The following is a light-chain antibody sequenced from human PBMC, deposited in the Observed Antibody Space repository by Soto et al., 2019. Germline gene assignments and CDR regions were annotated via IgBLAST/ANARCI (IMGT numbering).Light chain of an antibody. J-gene: IGLJ1*01. Sequence: QSVLTQPPSASRTPGQRFTISCSGSSSDIGINTVNWYQQLPGTAPKLIIYSNNRLPSGVPDRFSGSKSGTSASLAISGLQSEDEADYYCAAWDDSMNGRYVFGTGTKVTV. CDR2: SNN. V-gene: IGLV1-44*01. CDR3: AAWDDSMNGRYV. CDR1: SSDIGINT.